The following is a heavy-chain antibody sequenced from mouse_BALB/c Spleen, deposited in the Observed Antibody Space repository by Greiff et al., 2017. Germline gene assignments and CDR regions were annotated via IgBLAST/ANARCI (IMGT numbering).Heavy chain of an antibody. J-gene: IGHJ2*01. CDR3: ARSGSSRFDY. V-gene: IGHV1S56*01. CDR1: GYTFTSYY. CDR2: IYPGNVNT. Sequence: VQLQQSGPELVKPGASVRISCKASGYTFTSYYIHWVKQRPGQGLEWIGWIYPGNVNTKYNEKFKGKATLTADKSSSTAYMQLSSLTSEDSAVYFCARSGSSRFDYWGQGTTLTVSS. D-gene: IGHD1-1*01.